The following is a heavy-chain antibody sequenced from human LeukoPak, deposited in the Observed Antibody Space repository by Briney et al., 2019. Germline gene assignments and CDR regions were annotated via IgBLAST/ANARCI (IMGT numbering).Heavy chain of an antibody. CDR2: ISDIGSI. Sequence: SETLSLTCAVSGGSISSYYWSWIRQPPGKGLEWIAYISDIGSINYNPSPKSQVTISLDTSKNQFPLKLSSVTAADTAVYYCAGHHPRNTVDFWGQGTLVTVSS. J-gene: IGHJ4*02. V-gene: IGHV4-59*08. CDR3: AGHHPRNTVDF. CDR1: GGSISSYY. D-gene: IGHD2/OR15-2a*01.